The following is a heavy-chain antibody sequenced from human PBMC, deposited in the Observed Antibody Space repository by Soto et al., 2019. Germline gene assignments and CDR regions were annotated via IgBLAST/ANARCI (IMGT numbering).Heavy chain of an antibody. Sequence: EVQLVETGGGLIQPGGSLRLSCAASGFTVSSNYMSCVRQAPGKGLEWVSVIYSGGSTYYADSVKGRFTISRDNSKNTLYLQMNSLRAEDTAVYYCARDSQYYDSSGYFGYYYYGMDVWGQGTTVTVSS. V-gene: IGHV3-53*02. J-gene: IGHJ6*02. CDR2: IYSGGST. D-gene: IGHD3-22*01. CDR3: ARDSQYYDSSGYFGYYYYGMDV. CDR1: GFTVSSNY.